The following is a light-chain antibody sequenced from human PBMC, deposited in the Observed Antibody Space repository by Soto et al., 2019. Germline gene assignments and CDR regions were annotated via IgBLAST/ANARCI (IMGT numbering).Light chain of an antibody. Sequence: QSALTQPASVSGSPGQSITISCTGTSSDVGGYNYVSWYQQHPGKAPKLMIYEVSNRPSGVSNRFPGSKSGNTASLTISGLQAEDEADYYCSSYTSSSTSGVFGTGTKLTVL. CDR3: SSYTSSSTSGV. J-gene: IGLJ1*01. V-gene: IGLV2-14*01. CDR2: EVS. CDR1: SSDVGGYNY.